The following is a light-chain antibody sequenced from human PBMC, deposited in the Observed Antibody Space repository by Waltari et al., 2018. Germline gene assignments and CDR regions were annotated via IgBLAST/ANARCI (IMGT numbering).Light chain of an antibody. J-gene: IGLJ1*01. CDR1: SSDFGKSNL. CDR2: EVS. CDR3: SSNAGGHVV. Sequence: QSALTQPASVSGSPGQSTTISCTGASSDFGKSNLVSWFQKYPGKPPTLLIYEVSNRPSGVSHRFAGYKSGNTASLTISGLRTEDEADYYCSSNAGGHVVFGSGTKVTVL. V-gene: IGLV2-23*02.